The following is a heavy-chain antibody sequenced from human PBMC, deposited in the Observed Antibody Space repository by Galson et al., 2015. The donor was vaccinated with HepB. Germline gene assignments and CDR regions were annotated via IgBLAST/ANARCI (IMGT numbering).Heavy chain of an antibody. Sequence: CAISGDSVSNNNVAWYWIRQSPSRGLEWLGRTYYRAKWYNDYAESVRGRIAIKPDTSKNQLSLQLNSMTPEDTAVYYCAYGVDVWGQGTTVTVSS. V-gene: IGHV6-1*01. CDR3: AYGVDV. CDR2: TYYRAKWYN. J-gene: IGHJ6*02. CDR1: GDSVSNNNVA.